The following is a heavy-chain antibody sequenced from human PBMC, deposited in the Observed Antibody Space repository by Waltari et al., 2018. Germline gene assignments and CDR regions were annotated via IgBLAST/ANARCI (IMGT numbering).Heavy chain of an antibody. CDR1: GGSISSGGYY. V-gene: IGHV4-31*03. D-gene: IGHD6-13*01. Sequence: QVQLQESGPGLVKPSQTLSLTCTVSGGSISSGGYYWSWIRQHPGKGLEWIGYIYYSGSTNYNPSLKSRVTISVDKSKNQFSLKLSSVTAADTAVYYCARTRSIAAADPWGQGTLVTVSS. CDR3: ARTRSIAAADP. CDR2: IYYSGST. J-gene: IGHJ5*02.